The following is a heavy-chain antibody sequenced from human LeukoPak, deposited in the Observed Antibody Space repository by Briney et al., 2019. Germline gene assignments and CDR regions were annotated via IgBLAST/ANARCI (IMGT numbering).Heavy chain of an antibody. CDR3: AGHSATWYFQH. CDR1: GGSISSYY. D-gene: IGHD6-13*01. J-gene: IGHJ1*01. V-gene: IGHV4-59*01. Sequence: SETLSLTCTVSGGSISSYYWSWIRQPPGKGLEWIGYIYYSGSTNYKPSLKSRVTMSLNTSKNQFSLKLSSVTAADTAIYYCAGHSATWYFQHWGQGTPVTVSS. CDR2: IYYSGST.